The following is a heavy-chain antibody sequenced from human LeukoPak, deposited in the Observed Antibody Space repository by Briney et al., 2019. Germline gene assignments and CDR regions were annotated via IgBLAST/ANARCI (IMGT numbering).Heavy chain of an antibody. CDR3: AVTDYGDYVPLDAFDI. CDR2: ISAYNGNT. CDR1: GYTFTSYG. D-gene: IGHD4-17*01. V-gene: IGHV1-18*01. Sequence: ASVKVSCKASGYTFTSYGISWVRQAPGQGLEWMGWISAYNGNTNYAQKLQGRVTMTTDTSTSTAYMELRSLRSDDTAVYYCAVTDYGDYVPLDAFDIWGQGTIVTVSS. J-gene: IGHJ3*02.